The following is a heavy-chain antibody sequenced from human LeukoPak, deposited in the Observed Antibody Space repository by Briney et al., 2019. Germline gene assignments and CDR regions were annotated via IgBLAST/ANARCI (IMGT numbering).Heavy chain of an antibody. D-gene: IGHD4-17*01. V-gene: IGHV1-2*02. J-gene: IGHJ1*01. CDR1: GYTFTGYY. Sequence: ASVKVSCKASGYTFTGYYMHWVRQAPGQGLEWMGWINPNSGGTNYAQKFQGRVTMTRDTSISTAYMELSRLRSDDTAVYYCARAATVTNRGYFQHWGQGTLVTVSS. CDR2: INPNSGGT. CDR3: ARAATVTNRGYFQH.